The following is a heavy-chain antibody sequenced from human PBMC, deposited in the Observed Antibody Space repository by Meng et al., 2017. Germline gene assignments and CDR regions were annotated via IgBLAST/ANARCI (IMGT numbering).Heavy chain of an antibody. V-gene: IGHV1-3*01. CDR3: ATRGNPYLDC. J-gene: IGHJ4*02. CDR1: GYTFTSYA. CDR2: INAGNGYT. Sequence: QVQLVPSGGEVKKPGASMKVSCKASGYTFTSYAMHWVRQAPGQRLEWMGWINAGNGYTDYAQKFLGRVTLTTDTSTNTGYMELRSLTSDDTAVYYCATRGNPYLDCWGQGTLVTVSS.